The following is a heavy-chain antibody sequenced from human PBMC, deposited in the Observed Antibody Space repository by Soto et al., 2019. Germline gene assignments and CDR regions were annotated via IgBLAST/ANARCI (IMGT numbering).Heavy chain of an antibody. CDR3: AKDMGNYGDFDAMDV. CDR2: ISWNSGNI. CDR1: GFTFDDFA. D-gene: IGHD4-17*01. J-gene: IGHJ6*02. Sequence: QAGGSLRLSCAASGFTFDDFAMHWVRQAPGKGLEWVSGISWNSGNIGYADSVKGRFTISRDNAKKSLYLQMNSLRAEDTALYYCAKDMGNYGDFDAMDVWGQGTTVTVSS. V-gene: IGHV3-9*01.